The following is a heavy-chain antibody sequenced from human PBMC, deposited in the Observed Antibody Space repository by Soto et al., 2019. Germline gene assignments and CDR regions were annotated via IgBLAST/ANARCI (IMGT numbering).Heavy chain of an antibody. CDR2: INPNSGGT. Sequence: ASVKVSCKASGYTFTGYYMHWVRQAPGQGLEWMGWINPNSGGTNYAQKFQGWVTMTRDTSISTAYMELSRLRSDDTAVYYCARDCGATVTSYYYYGMDVWGQGTTVTVSS. D-gene: IGHD4-17*01. V-gene: IGHV1-2*04. CDR1: GYTFTGYY. CDR3: ARDCGATVTSYYYYGMDV. J-gene: IGHJ6*02.